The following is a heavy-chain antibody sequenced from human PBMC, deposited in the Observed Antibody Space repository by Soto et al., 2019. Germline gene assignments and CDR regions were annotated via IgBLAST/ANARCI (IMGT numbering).Heavy chain of an antibody. J-gene: IGHJ6*03. Sequence: QVQLQESGPGLVKPSQTLSLTCTVSGGSISSGGYYWSWIRQHPGKGLAWIGDIYYSGSTYYNPSLKSRVTISVDTSKNQFSLKLSSVTAADTAVYYCARGACSGGSCYSENYYYYYMDVWGKGTTVTVSS. V-gene: IGHV4-31*03. CDR1: GGSISSGGYY. D-gene: IGHD2-15*01. CDR2: IYYSGST. CDR3: ARGACSGGSCYSENYYYYYMDV.